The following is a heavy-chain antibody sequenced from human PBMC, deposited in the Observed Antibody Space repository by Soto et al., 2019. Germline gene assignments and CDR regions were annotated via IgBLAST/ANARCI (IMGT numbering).Heavy chain of an antibody. V-gene: IGHV3-30*03. CDR2: ISYDGSNK. Sequence: GSLRLSCAASGFTFSSYGMHWVRQAPGKGLEWVAVISYDGSNKYYADSVKGRFTISRDNSKNTLYLQMNSLRAEDTAVYYCAQQLVRNYYYYYGMDVWGQGTTVTVSS. CDR1: GFTFSSYG. CDR3: AQQLVRNYYYYYGMDV. J-gene: IGHJ6*02. D-gene: IGHD6-13*01.